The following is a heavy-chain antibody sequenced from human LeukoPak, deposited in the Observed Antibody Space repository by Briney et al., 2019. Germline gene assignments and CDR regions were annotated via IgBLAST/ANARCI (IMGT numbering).Heavy chain of an antibody. CDR1: GYTFTGYY. CDR2: INPNSGGT. D-gene: IGHD3-22*01. Sequence: ASVKVSCKASGYTFTGYYMHWVRQAPGQGLEWMGRINPNSGGTNYAQKFQGRVTMTRDTSISTAYMELSRLRSDDTAVYYCARVSYYYDSSGYYLGVGYYYYYMDVWGKGTTVTVSS. CDR3: ARVSYYYDSSGYYLGVGYYYYYMDV. V-gene: IGHV1-2*06. J-gene: IGHJ6*03.